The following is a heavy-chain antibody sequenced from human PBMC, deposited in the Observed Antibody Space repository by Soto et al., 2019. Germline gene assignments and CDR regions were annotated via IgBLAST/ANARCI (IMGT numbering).Heavy chain of an antibody. CDR3: VASLAASGLNWLDP. J-gene: IGHJ5*02. D-gene: IGHD6-13*01. Sequence: QLQLQKSGPGLVKASETLSLTCIVSGGSISEKYWNWVRQPPGKGLEWIGLIFANGHTDYNPSLKSRVTMSVDASKNQFSLRLTSMTAADTAVYYCVASLAASGLNWLDPWGRGTLVTVSS. V-gene: IGHV4-4*07. CDR2: IFANGHT. CDR1: GGSISEKY.